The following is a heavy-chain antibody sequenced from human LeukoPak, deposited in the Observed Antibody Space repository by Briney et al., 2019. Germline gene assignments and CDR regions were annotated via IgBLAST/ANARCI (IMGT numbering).Heavy chain of an antibody. CDR2: ISGSGGST. CDR3: AXYXXXXXXXXXDX. V-gene: IGHV3-23*01. Sequence: GGSLRLSCAASGFTFSSYAMSWVRQAPGKGLEWVSAISGSGGSTYYADSVKGRFTISRDNSKNTLYLQMNSLRAEDTAVYYCAXYXXXXXXXXXDXXXXGXMVTV. J-gene: IGHJ3*02. CDR1: GFTFSSYA.